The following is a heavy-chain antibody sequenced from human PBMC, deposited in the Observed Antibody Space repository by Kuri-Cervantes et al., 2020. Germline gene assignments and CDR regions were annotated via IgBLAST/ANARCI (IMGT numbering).Heavy chain of an antibody. D-gene: IGHD3-3*01. CDR1: GGTFSSYA. CDR3: ARDRSRRRITIFGVAKKDAFDI. J-gene: IGHJ3*02. CDR2: IIPIFGTA. Sequence: SVKVSCKASGGTFSSYAISWVRQAPGQGLEWMGGIIPIFGTANYAQKFQGRVTITTDESTSTAYMELSSLRSEDTAVYYCARDRSRRRITIFGVAKKDAFDIWGQGTMVTVSS. V-gene: IGHV1-69*05.